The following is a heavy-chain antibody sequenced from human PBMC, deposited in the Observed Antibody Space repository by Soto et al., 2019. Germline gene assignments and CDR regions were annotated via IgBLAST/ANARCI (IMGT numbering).Heavy chain of an antibody. V-gene: IGHV3-23*01. CDR3: AKASGWFGEFDY. CDR1: GFTFSSYA. Sequence: EVQLLESGGGLVQPGGSLRLSCAASGFTFSSYAMSWVRQAPGKGLEWVSAISGSGGSTYYADSVKGRFTIPRDNSKNPLYLQMNSLRAEDTAVYYCAKASGWFGEFDYWGQGTLVTVSS. J-gene: IGHJ4*02. CDR2: ISGSGGST. D-gene: IGHD3-10*01.